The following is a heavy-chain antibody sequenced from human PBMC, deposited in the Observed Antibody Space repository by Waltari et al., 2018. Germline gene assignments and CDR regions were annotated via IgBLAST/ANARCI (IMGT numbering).Heavy chain of an antibody. Sequence: QVQLVQSGAEVKKPGSSVKVSCKASGGTFSSYTISWVRQAPGQGLEWMGRIIPILGIANYAQKFQGRVTITADKSTSTAYMELSSLRSEDTAVYYCARDRAVAGYYYYGMDVWGQGTTVTVSS. V-gene: IGHV1-69*08. J-gene: IGHJ6*02. D-gene: IGHD6-19*01. CDR2: IIPILGIA. CDR1: GGTFSSYT. CDR3: ARDRAVAGYYYYGMDV.